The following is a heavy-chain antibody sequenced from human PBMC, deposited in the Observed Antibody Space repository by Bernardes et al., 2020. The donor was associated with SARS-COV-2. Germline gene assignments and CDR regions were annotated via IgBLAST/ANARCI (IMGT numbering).Heavy chain of an antibody. Sequence: ASVKVSCKASGYTFTSYGISWVRQAPGQGLEWMGWISASNGTTTYAQKLQGRVTMTTDTSTSTAYMELRSLRSDDTAVYYCARGGSGSNNRGEFDYWGQGTLVTGSS. V-gene: IGHV1-18*01. CDR1: GYTFTSYG. J-gene: IGHJ4*02. D-gene: IGHD3-10*01. CDR2: ISASNGTT. CDR3: ARGGSGSNNRGEFDY.